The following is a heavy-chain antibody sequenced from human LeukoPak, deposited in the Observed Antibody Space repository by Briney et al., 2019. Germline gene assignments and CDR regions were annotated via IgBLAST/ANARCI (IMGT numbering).Heavy chain of an antibody. D-gene: IGHD6-19*01. V-gene: IGHV3-13*01. CDR3: ARASRIAVAGTGGAYYYYYYGMDV. J-gene: IGHJ6*02. CDR1: GFTFSSYD. CDR2: IGTAGDT. Sequence: GGSLRLSCAASGFTFSSYDMHWVRQATGKGLEWVSAIGTAGDTYYPGSVKGRFTISRENAKNSLCLQMNSLRAGDTAVYYCARASRIAVAGTGGAYYYYYYGMDVWGQGTRSPSP.